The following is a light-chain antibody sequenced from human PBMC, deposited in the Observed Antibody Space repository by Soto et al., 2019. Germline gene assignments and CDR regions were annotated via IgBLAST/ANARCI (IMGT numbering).Light chain of an antibody. V-gene: IGKV1-8*01. CDR3: QQYDDKSRT. CDR2: AAS. CDR1: QGISSY. Sequence: IRMTQSPFSLSASTEDRVTIACRASQGISSYLAWYQQKPGKAPKLLIYAASTLQSGVPSRFSGSGSGTEFTLTISSLQADDFATYYCQQYDDKSRTFGLGTKVDIK. J-gene: IGKJ1*01.